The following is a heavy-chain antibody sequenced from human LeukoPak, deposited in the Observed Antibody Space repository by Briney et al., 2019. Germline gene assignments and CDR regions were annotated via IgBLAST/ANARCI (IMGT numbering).Heavy chain of an antibody. J-gene: IGHJ5*02. D-gene: IGHD6-19*01. CDR1: GFTFSSYG. Sequence: PGGSLRLSCAASGFTFSSYGMHWVRQAPGKGLEWVAVIWYDGSNKYYADSVKGRFTISRDDSKNTLYLQMNSLRAEDTAVYYCAGRIAVAGTRFDPWGQGTLVTVSS. CDR2: IWYDGSNK. CDR3: AGRIAVAGTRFDP. V-gene: IGHV3-30*02.